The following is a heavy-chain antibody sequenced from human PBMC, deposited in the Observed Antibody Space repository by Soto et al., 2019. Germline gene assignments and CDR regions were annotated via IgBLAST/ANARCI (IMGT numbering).Heavy chain of an antibody. CDR2: INAGNGNS. J-gene: IGHJ4*02. CDR3: ARAVAVPADFDY. D-gene: IGHD6-19*01. V-gene: IGHV1-3*05. Sequence: QVQLVQSGAAEKKPGASVKVSCKAPGYTFTGYAMHWVRQAPGQRLEWMGWINAGNGNSTYSQKLQGRVTITRDTTASTAYMELSSRRSEDTAVYYCARAVAVPADFDYWGQGTLVTVSS. CDR1: GYTFTGYA.